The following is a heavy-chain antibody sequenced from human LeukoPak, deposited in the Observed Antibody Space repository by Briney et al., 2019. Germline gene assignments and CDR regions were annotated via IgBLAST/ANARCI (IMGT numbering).Heavy chain of an antibody. CDR1: GFTFSSYG. V-gene: IGHV3-30*18. J-gene: IGHJ6*02. CDR3: AKGRRSPHYGMDV. D-gene: IGHD6-13*01. CDR2: ISYDGSNK. Sequence: GRSLRLSCAASGFTFSSYGMHWVRQAPGKGLEWVAVISYDGSNKYYADSVKGRFTISRDNSKNTLYLQMNSLRAEDTAVYYCAKGRRSPHYGMDVWGPGTTVTVSS.